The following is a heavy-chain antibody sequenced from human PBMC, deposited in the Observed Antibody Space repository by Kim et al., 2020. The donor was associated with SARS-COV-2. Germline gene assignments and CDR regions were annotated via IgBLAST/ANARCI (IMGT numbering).Heavy chain of an antibody. CDR1: GGSFSVYY. CDR2: INHSGST. Sequence: SETLSLTCAVYGGSFSVYYWSWIRQPPGKGLEWIGEINHSGSTNYNPSLKSRVTISVDTSKNQFSLKLSSVTAADTAVYYCARGGIAAAAYPRQLGLHWFDPWGQGTLVTVSS. D-gene: IGHD6-13*01. CDR3: ARGGIAAAAYPRQLGLHWFDP. V-gene: IGHV4-34*01. J-gene: IGHJ5*02.